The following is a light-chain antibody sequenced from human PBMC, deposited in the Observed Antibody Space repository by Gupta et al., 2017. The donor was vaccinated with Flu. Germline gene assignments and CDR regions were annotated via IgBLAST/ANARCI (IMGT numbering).Light chain of an antibody. J-gene: IGKJ4*01. V-gene: IGKV3-15*01. CDR3: QQYNNCPPLT. Sequence: EIVMTKSPATLSVSPGERATLSCRASQSVSTDLAWYQQKPGQTPRLLILSSSTSATGVPARFIGSGSGTEFTLTISSLQSEDFAVYYCQQYNNCPPLTFGGGTKVEIK. CDR1: QSVSTD. CDR2: SSS.